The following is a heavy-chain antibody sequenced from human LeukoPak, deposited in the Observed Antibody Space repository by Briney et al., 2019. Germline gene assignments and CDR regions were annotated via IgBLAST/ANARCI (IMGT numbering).Heavy chain of an antibody. D-gene: IGHD2/OR15-2a*01. Sequence: ASVKVSCKASGYTFTGYYVHWVRQAPGQGLEWMGWINPNSGATNYAPKFQGRVTMTRDTSISTAYMDLSRLRSDDTAVYYCARGGPIYGFLDYWDQGTLVTVSS. CDR3: ARGGPIYGFLDY. CDR2: INPNSGAT. J-gene: IGHJ4*02. CDR1: GYTFTGYY. V-gene: IGHV1-2*02.